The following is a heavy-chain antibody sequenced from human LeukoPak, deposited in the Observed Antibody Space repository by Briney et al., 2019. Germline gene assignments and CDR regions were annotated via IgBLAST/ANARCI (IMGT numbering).Heavy chain of an antibody. D-gene: IGHD3-3*01. J-gene: IGHJ6*02. Sequence: GASVKVPCKASGYTFTSYGISWVRQAPGQGLEWMGWISAYNGNTNYAQKLQGRVTMTTDTSTSTAYMELRSLRSDDTAVYYCASWEWSHSYYYYYGMDVWGQGTTVTVSS. CDR3: ASWEWSHSYYYYYGMDV. CDR1: GYTFTSYG. V-gene: IGHV1-18*01. CDR2: ISAYNGNT.